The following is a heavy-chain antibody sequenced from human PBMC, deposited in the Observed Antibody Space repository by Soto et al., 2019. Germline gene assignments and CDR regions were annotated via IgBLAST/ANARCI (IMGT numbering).Heavy chain of an antibody. CDR3: ARDLRIPVAGNGNVGNY. V-gene: IGHV1-18*01. J-gene: IGHJ4*02. CDR1: GYTFTSYG. D-gene: IGHD6-19*01. Sequence: ASVKVSCKASGYTFTSYGISWVRQAPGQGLEWMGWISAYNGNTNYAQKLQGRVTMTTDTSTSTAYMELRSLRSDDTAVYYCARDLRIPVAGNGNVGNYWGQGTLVTVSS. CDR2: ISAYNGNT.